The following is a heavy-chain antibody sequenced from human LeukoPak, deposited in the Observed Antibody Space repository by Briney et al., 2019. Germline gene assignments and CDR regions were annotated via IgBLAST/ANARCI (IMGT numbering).Heavy chain of an antibody. D-gene: IGHD3-22*01. CDR2: IYHSGST. CDR3: ARVLRDYDSSGYYPDAFDI. CDR1: GGSISSGGYS. Sequence: SETLSLTCAVSGGSISSGGYSWSWIRQPPGKGLEWIGYIYHSGSTYYNPSLKSRVTISVDRSKNQFSLKLSPVTAADTAVYYCARVLRDYDSSGYYPDAFDIWGQGTMVTVSS. J-gene: IGHJ3*02. V-gene: IGHV4-30-2*01.